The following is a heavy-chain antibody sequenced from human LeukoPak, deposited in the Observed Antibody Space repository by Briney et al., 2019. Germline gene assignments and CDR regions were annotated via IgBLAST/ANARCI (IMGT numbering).Heavy chain of an antibody. CDR1: GFTFSSYG. CDR2: IWYDGSNK. V-gene: IGHV3-33*01. CDR3: ARDPTLGYCSGGSCYVGSGAFDI. D-gene: IGHD2-15*01. Sequence: PGGSLRLSCAASGFTFSSYGMHWVRQAPGKGLEWVAVIWYDGSNKYYADSVKGRFTISRDNSKNTLYLQMNSLRAEDTAVYYCARDPTLGYCSGGSCYVGSGAFDIWGQGTMVTVSS. J-gene: IGHJ3*02.